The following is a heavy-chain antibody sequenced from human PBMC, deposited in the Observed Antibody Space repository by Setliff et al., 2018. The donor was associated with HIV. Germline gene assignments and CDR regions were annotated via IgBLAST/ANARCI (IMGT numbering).Heavy chain of an antibody. CDR2: IYYSGST. D-gene: IGHD5-12*01. CDR3: ARGHEWLRN. CDR1: SDSISPYY. J-gene: IGHJ4*02. Sequence: SETLSLTCTVPSDSISPYYWSWIRQPPGRGLEWIGFIYYSGSTNYSPSLKSRVTISLDSSKDQFSLKLTSVTAADAAVYYCARGHEWLRNWGQGTLVTVSS. V-gene: IGHV4-59*01.